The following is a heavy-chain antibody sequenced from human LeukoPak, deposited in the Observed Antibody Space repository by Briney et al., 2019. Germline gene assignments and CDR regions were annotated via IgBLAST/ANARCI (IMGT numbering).Heavy chain of an antibody. CDR1: GGSISSYY. V-gene: IGHV4-59*12. CDR2: IYHSGCT. J-gene: IGHJ5*02. Sequence: NPSEPLSLPCTVSGGSISSYYWSWIRQPPGKGLEWIGEIYHSGCTNYSPSLKCRVTISVDKSKNQFTLNLRSVTAADTAVYYCARGVVGAAPGHNWFDPWGQGILVTVSS. D-gene: IGHD3-3*01. CDR3: ARGVVGAAPGHNWFDP.